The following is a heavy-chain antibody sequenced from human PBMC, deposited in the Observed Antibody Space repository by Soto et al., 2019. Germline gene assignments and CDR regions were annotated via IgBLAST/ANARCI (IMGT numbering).Heavy chain of an antibody. J-gene: IGHJ4*02. Sequence: ASVKVSCKASGYTFTSYYMHWVRQAPGQGLEWMGIINPSGGSTSYAQKFQGRVTMTRDTSTSTVYMELSSLRSEDTAVYYCARDLLRRGPNYYDSSGFDYWGQGTLVTVSS. CDR2: INPSGGST. V-gene: IGHV1-46*01. D-gene: IGHD3-22*01. CDR1: GYTFTSYY. CDR3: ARDLLRRGPNYYDSSGFDY.